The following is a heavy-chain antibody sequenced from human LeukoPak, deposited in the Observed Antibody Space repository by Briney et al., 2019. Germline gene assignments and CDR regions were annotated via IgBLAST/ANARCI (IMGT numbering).Heavy chain of an antibody. Sequence: TSGGSLRLSCAASGFTSSDYHMTWIRQAPGKGLEWVSYISGSSIYTRYADSVKGRFTISRDNAKNSLYLQMNSLRAEDTALYYCVRDISGYYFDYWGQGTLVTVSS. D-gene: IGHD3-22*01. CDR2: ISGSSIYT. CDR3: VRDISGYYFDY. CDR1: GFTSSDYH. J-gene: IGHJ4*02. V-gene: IGHV3-11*05.